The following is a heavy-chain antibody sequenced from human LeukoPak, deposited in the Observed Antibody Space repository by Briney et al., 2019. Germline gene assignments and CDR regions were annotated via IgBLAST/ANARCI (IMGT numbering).Heavy chain of an antibody. J-gene: IGHJ5*02. Sequence: SETLSLTCTVSGGSIGSSSYYWGWIRQPPGKGLEWIGSIYYSGSTYYNPSLKSRVTISVDTSKNQFSLKLSSVTAADTAVYYCARTVQLERRWFDPWGQGTLVTVSS. CDR3: ARTVQLERRWFDP. V-gene: IGHV4-39*01. CDR2: IYYSGST. CDR1: GGSIGSSSYY. D-gene: IGHD1-1*01.